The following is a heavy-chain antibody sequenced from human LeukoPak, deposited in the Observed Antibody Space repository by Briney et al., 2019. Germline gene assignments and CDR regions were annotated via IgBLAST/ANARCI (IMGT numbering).Heavy chain of an antibody. CDR2: IYYSGST. CDR1: GGSLTSDNYY. V-gene: IGHV4-30-4*08. J-gene: IGHJ6*04. CDR3: ARGATIPHKDV. Sequence: SQTLSLTCTISGGSLTSDNYYWSWIRQHPGKGLEWIGYIYYSGSTNYNPSLKSRVTISVDTSKNQFSLKLSSVTAADTAVYYCARGATIPHKDVWGKGTTVTVSS. D-gene: IGHD5-12*01.